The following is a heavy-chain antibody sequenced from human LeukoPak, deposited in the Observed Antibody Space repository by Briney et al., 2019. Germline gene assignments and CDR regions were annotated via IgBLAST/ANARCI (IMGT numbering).Heavy chain of an antibody. CDR1: GFTFSSYG. Sequence: PGGSLRLSCAASGFTFSSYGMHWVRQAPGKGLEWVAFISYDGSYKYYADSVKGRFTISRDNSKNTLNLQMNSLRTEDTAVYYCGKNGAGTYCTNGVCYPEYWGQGTLVTVSS. CDR3: GKNGAGTYCTNGVCYPEY. V-gene: IGHV3-30*18. D-gene: IGHD2-8*01. CDR2: ISYDGSYK. J-gene: IGHJ4*02.